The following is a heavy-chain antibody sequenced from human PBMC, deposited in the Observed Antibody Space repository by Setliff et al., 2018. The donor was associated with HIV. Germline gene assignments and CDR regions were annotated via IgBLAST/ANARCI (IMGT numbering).Heavy chain of an antibody. Sequence: GGSLRLSCAASGFTFSSHWMSWIRQAPGKGLEWVASIKQDGSDGAVFYADSVKGRFTVSRDNAENSLSLQMNSLRAEDTAVYYCARLAPPDDYGDLGGIDHWGQGTLVTVSS. CDR3: ARLAPPDDYGDLGGIDH. J-gene: IGHJ4*02. CDR2: IKQDGSDGAV. V-gene: IGHV3-7*01. CDR1: GFTFSSHW. D-gene: IGHD4-17*01.